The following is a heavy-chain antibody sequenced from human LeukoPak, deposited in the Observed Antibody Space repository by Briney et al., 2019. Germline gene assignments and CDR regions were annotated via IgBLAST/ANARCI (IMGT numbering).Heavy chain of an antibody. CDR3: ASSGYSYGRYFDY. Sequence: GGSLRLSCAASGFTFSSNYMSWVRQAPGKGLEWVSVIYSGGSTYYADSVKGRFTISRDNSKNTLYLQMNSLRAEDTAVYYCASSGYSYGRYFDYWGQGTLVTVSS. J-gene: IGHJ4*02. D-gene: IGHD5-18*01. V-gene: IGHV3-53*01. CDR1: GFTFSSNY. CDR2: IYSGGST.